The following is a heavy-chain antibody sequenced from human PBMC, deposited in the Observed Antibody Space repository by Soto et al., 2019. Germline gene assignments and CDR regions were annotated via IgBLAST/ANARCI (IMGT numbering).Heavy chain of an antibody. D-gene: IGHD5-12*01. CDR3: ARESSGYDTYYFDY. Sequence: ASVKVSCKASGYTFTGYYMHWVRQAPGQGLEWMGWINPNSGGTNYAQKFQGWVTMTRDTSISTAYMELSRLRSDDTAVYYCARESSGYDTYYFDYWGQGTLVTVSS. J-gene: IGHJ4*02. V-gene: IGHV1-2*04. CDR2: INPNSGGT. CDR1: GYTFTGYY.